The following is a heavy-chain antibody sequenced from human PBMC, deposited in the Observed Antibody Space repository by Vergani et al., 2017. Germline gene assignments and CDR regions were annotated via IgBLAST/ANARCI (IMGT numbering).Heavy chain of an antibody. CDR3: ARAITMVRGYYYYYMDV. V-gene: IGHV4-39*07. J-gene: IGHJ6*03. CDR2: IYYSGST. CDR1: GGSISSSSYY. D-gene: IGHD3-10*01. Sequence: QLQLQESGPGLVKPSETLSLTCTVSGGSISSSSYYWGWIRQPPGKGLEWIGSIYYSGSTYYNPSLKSRVTISVDTSKNQFSLKLRSVTAADTAVYYCARAITMVRGYYYYYMDVWGKGTTVTVSS.